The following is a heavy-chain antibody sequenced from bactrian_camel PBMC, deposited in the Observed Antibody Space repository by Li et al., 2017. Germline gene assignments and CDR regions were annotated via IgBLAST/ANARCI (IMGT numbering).Heavy chain of an antibody. D-gene: IGHD7*01. CDR2: ISDRGHT. J-gene: IGHJ6*01. CDR3: SAFCGGAAPGHT. CDR1: KYTFG. Sequence: HVQLVESGGGSVQAGGSLRLSCVASKYTFGMGWFRQAPGKGLEWVSGISDRGHTYYVDSVEDRFNISRDNAKQTLYLQMNNLKPEDTAMYYCSAFCGGAAPGHTWGQGTQVTVS. V-gene: IGHV3S6*01.